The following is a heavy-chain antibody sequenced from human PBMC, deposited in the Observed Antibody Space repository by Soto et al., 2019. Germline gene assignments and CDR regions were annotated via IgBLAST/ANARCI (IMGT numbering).Heavy chain of an antibody. CDR2: IDWDDDK. CDR1: GFSLITSGMR. CDR3: ARSIVAAGNRWFDP. D-gene: IGHD6-13*01. J-gene: IGHJ5*02. V-gene: IGHV2-70*04. Sequence: SGPTRVKPTQTLTLTCTFSGFSLITSGMRVSCIRQPPGNALEWLARIDWDDDKLYSTSLKTRLTISKDTSKNQVVLTMTNMDPVDTATYYCARSIVAAGNRWFDPWGQGTLVTVSS.